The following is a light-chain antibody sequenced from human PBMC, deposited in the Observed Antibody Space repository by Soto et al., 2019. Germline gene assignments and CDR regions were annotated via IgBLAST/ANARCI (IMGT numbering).Light chain of an antibody. J-gene: IGLJ1*01. Sequence: QSALTQPASVSGSPGQSITISCTGTSSDIGSYNYVSWYQQYPGKAPKLMIYDVCNRPSGVSNRFSGSKSGNTASLTISGLRTEDEADYYCNSYTGTSSRYVFGTGTKLTVL. V-gene: IGLV2-14*01. CDR3: NSYTGTSSRYV. CDR2: DVC. CDR1: SSDIGSYNY.